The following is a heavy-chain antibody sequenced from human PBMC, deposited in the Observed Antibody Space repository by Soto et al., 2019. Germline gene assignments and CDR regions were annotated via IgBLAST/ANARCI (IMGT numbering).Heavy chain of an antibody. V-gene: IGHV1-18*01. J-gene: IGHJ3*02. Sequence: GTSVKLSCEACGDTFTSYGISCVRQAPGQGLEWMGWISAYNGNTNYAQKLQGRVTMTTDTSTSTAYMELRSLRSDDTAVYYCARDSPLHIVVVTAKKPDAFDIWGQGTMVTVSS. CDR3: ARDSPLHIVVVTAKKPDAFDI. D-gene: IGHD2-21*02. CDR1: GDTFTSYG. CDR2: ISAYNGNT.